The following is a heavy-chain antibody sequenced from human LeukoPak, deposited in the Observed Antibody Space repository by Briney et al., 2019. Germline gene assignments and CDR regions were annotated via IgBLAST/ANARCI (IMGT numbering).Heavy chain of an antibody. Sequence: PGGSLRLSRAASGFIFNNFVFHGVRQAPGKGLEWLIFIDYDGSNNYFADSVKGRFTVSRDDSKNTLFLHMNSLRPEDTALYYCAKDQGFRSGYAYGSYHGGQGTLVTVSS. J-gene: IGHJ4*02. V-gene: IGHV3-30*02. D-gene: IGHD5-18*01. CDR1: GFIFNNFV. CDR2: IDYDGSNN. CDR3: AKDQGFRSGYAYGSYH.